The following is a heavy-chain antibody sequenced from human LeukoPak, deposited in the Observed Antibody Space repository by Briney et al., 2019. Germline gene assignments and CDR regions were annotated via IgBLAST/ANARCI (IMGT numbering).Heavy chain of an antibody. CDR1: GYTFTSYD. CDR2: MNPNSGNT. D-gene: IGHD2-2*01. Sequence: GASVKVSCKASGYTFTSYDINWVRQATGQGLEWMGWMNPNSGNTGYAQKFQGRVTITRNTSISTAYMELSSLRSEDTAVYYCARGRVPAASPVAYYYYYYMDVWGKGTTVTVSS. CDR3: ARGRVPAASPVAYYYYYYMDV. J-gene: IGHJ6*03. V-gene: IGHV1-8*03.